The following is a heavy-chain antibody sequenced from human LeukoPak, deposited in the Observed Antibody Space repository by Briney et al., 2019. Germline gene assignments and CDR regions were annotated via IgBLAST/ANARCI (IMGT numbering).Heavy chain of an antibody. CDR1: GFTFSSYS. D-gene: IGHD3-22*01. CDR3: AITYYYDSSYYYPASYYFDY. V-gene: IGHV3-21*01. Sequence: GGSLRLSCAACGFTFSSYSMNWVRHAPGKARECVTSISSSSNYIYYADSVKGRITIPRDNGKHSLYPQMNSLRAENTAVYYCAITYYYDSSYYYPASYYFDYWGQGTLVTVSS. J-gene: IGHJ4*02. CDR2: ISSSSNYI.